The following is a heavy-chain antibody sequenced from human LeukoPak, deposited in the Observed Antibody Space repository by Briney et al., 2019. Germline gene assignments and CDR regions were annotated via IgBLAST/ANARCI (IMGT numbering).Heavy chain of an antibody. J-gene: IGHJ5*02. CDR1: GFPSSSYW. Sequence: GSLRLSCVASGFPSSSYWMTWVRQAPGKGLEWIAEILYTGDTNYNPSLRSRVTLSIDNSNNEASPKLASVTAADSAVYYCARAQRGCSANSCYLDPWGPGILVTVSS. D-gene: IGHD2-15*01. CDR3: ARAQRGCSANSCYLDP. CDR2: ILYTGDT. V-gene: IGHV4/OR15-8*02.